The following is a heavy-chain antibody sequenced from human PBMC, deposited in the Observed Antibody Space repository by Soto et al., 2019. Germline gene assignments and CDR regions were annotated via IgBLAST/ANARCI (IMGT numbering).Heavy chain of an antibody. CDR2: IIPIFGTA. D-gene: IGHD3-3*01. Sequence: SVKVSCKASGGTFSSYAISWVRQAPGQGLEWMGGIIPIFGTANYAQKFQGRVTITADESTSTAYMELSSLRSEDTAVYYCAITIFGVVIPSLQDFDYWGQGTLATVST. CDR1: GGTFSSYA. CDR3: AITIFGVVIPSLQDFDY. J-gene: IGHJ4*02. V-gene: IGHV1-69*13.